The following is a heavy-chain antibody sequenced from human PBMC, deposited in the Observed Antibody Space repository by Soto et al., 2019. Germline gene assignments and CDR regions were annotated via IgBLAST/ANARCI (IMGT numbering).Heavy chain of an antibody. Sequence: QLQLQESGPGLVKPSETLSLTCTVSGDSISSSSYYWGWIRQPPGKGLEWIGVIFYRGGAYYNPSLKSRLTISVDTSKNQFSLHLASVTAADTAVYFCARTAYCGVDCFSSLYFFDYWGQGTLVTVSA. CDR1: GDSISSSSYY. J-gene: IGHJ4*02. D-gene: IGHD2-21*02. V-gene: IGHV4-39*01. CDR2: IFYRGGA. CDR3: ARTAYCGVDCFSSLYFFDY.